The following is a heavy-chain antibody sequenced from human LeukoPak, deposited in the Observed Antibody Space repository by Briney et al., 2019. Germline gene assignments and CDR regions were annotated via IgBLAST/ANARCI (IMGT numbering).Heavy chain of an antibody. CDR3: FYGGYFQH. V-gene: IGHV3-74*01. D-gene: IGHD3-16*01. CDR2: INSDETIS. CDR1: GFTFSSYW. Sequence: GGSLRLSCAASGFTFSSYWMHWVRQVPNQGLMWVSRINSDETISEYDDSVNGRFTISRDNAKNTLYLQMNSLRAEDTAVYFCFYGGYFQHWGQGTLVTVSS. J-gene: IGHJ1*01.